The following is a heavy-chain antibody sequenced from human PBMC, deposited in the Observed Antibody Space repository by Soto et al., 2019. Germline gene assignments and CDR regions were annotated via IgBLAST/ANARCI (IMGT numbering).Heavy chain of an antibody. CDR3: ARDLRGKLDY. CDR2: IYYSGST. Sequence: PSETLSLTCTVSGGSISSYYWSWIRQPPGKGLEWIGYIYYSGSTNYNPSLKSRVTISVDTSKNQFSLKLSSVTAADTAVYYCARDLRGKLDYWGQGTLVTVSS. V-gene: IGHV4-59*01. CDR1: GGSISSYY. J-gene: IGHJ4*02.